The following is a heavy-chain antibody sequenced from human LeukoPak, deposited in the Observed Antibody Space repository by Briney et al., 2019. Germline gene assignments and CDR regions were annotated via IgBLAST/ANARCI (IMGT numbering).Heavy chain of an antibody. CDR2: INHSGRT. CDR3: ARGKQTLLRADLRFDY. J-gene: IGHJ4*02. CDR1: GGSFSGYY. D-gene: IGHD1-26*01. Sequence: SETLSLTCAVYGGSFSGYYWSWIRQPPGKGLEWIGEINHSGRTNYNPPLRSRVTISVDTSKNQFSLKLSSVTAADTAVYYCARGKQTLLRADLRFDYWGQGTLVTVSS. V-gene: IGHV4-34*01.